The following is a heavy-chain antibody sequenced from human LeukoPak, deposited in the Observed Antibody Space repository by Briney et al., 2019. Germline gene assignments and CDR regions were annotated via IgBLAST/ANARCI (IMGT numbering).Heavy chain of an antibody. CDR2: INPNSGGT. CDR3: ARGNTIAAKYYFDY. Sequence: GASVKVSCKASGYTFTGYYMHWVRQAPGQGLEWMGWINPNSGGTNYAQKFQGRVTTTRDTSISTAYMELSRLRSDDTAVYYCARGNTIAAKYYFDYWGQGTLVTVSS. J-gene: IGHJ4*02. CDR1: GYTFTGYY. D-gene: IGHD6-13*01. V-gene: IGHV1-2*02.